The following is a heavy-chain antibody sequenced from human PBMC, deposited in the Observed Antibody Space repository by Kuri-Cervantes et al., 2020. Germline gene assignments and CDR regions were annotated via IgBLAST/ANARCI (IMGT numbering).Heavy chain of an antibody. CDR3: AKDHFGNSKLFDS. J-gene: IGHJ4*02. CDR2: IYSGGST. V-gene: IGHV3-53*01. Sequence: GESLKISCAASGFTVSSNYMSWVRQAPGKGLEWVSVIYSGGSTYYADSVKGRFTVSRDNAKNSLYLQMNSLRAEDTAVYYCAKDHFGNSKLFDSWGQGTLVTVSS. CDR1: GFTVSSNY. D-gene: IGHD1-1*01.